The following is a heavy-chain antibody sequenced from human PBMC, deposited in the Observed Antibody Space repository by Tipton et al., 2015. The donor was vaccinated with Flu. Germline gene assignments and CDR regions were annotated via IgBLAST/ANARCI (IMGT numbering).Heavy chain of an antibody. CDR2: IYRTGDS. CDR1: GDSISSSYY. J-gene: IGHJ5*02. D-gene: IGHD4-11*01. Sequence: TLSLACTVSGDSISSSYYWAWIRQAPGKGLEWIGNIYRTGDSYHNPSLKSRVTMSVDTSRNHLSLRLRSVTAADTAVYFCARRDFSNYVSDPKSWFDPWGQGILVTVSP. CDR3: ARRDFSNYVSDPKSWFDP. V-gene: IGHV4-38-2*02.